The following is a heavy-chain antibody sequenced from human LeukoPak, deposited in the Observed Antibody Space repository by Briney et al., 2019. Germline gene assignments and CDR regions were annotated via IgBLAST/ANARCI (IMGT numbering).Heavy chain of an antibody. CDR1: GFXFTDYP. J-gene: IGHJ4*02. CDR2: IRTTAEGAKYA. V-gene: IGHV3-48*02. Sequence: GGSLRLSCATSGFXFTDYPMNWVRQAPGKGLEWISNIRTTAEGAKYAYYADSVKGRVTISRDDSKNTLYLHMNSLRDDDTAVYYCATDQRYAFDYWGQGILVTVSS. D-gene: IGHD3-9*01. CDR3: ATDQRYAFDY.